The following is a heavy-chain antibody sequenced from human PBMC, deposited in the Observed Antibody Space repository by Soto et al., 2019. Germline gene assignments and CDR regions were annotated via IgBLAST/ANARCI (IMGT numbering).Heavy chain of an antibody. Sequence: PGGALRLSGATSVFSVSNYDMSWVRQAPGKGLEWVAGISSSGYTYYVDSLKGRFTISRDNSKNSLYLQMNSLRAEDTAVYYCAKDLIDYSNSYFDYWGQGTLVTVS. CDR2: ISSSGYT. CDR3: AKDLIDYSNSYFDY. D-gene: IGHD4-4*01. J-gene: IGHJ4*02. CDR1: VFSVSNYD. V-gene: IGHV3-23*01.